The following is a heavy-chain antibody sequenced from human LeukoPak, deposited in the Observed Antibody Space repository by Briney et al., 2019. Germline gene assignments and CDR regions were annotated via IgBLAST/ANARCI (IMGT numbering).Heavy chain of an antibody. D-gene: IGHD3-22*01. V-gene: IGHV3-30-3*01. CDR2: ISYDGSNK. Sequence: GGSLRLSCAASGFTFSSYAMHWVRQAPGKGLEWVAVISYDGSNKYYADSVKGRFTISRDNSKNTLYLQMNSLRAEDAAVYYCARAGNYDSSGWHDAFDIWGQGTMVTVSS. CDR3: ARAGNYDSSGWHDAFDI. J-gene: IGHJ3*02. CDR1: GFTFSSYA.